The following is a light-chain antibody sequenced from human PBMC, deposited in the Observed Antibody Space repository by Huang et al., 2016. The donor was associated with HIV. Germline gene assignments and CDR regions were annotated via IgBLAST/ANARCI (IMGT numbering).Light chain of an antibody. CDR1: QDINRL. CDR3: QQAVSFPLT. CDR2: AAS. V-gene: IGKV1-12*01. Sequence: DIQMTQSPSSVSASVGDRISFTCRASQDINRLLAWYQQKPGKAPKLLIYAASTLQGGVPSRFSGRVSGTGFTLTINNLQPEDFATYFCQQAVSFPLTFGGGTKVEIK. J-gene: IGKJ4*01.